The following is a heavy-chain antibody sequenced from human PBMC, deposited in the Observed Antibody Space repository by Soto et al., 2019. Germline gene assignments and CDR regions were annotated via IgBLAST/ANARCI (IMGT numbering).Heavy chain of an antibody. D-gene: IGHD3-22*01. CDR1: GGSFSGYY. Sequence: SETLSLTCAVYGGSFSGYYWSWIRQPPGKGLEWIGEINHSGSTNYNPSLKSRVTISVDTSKNQFSLKLSSVTAADTAVYYCARGNSMGSSGYFYYFDYWGQGTLVTVSS. J-gene: IGHJ4*02. CDR3: ARGNSMGSSGYFYYFDY. CDR2: INHSGST. V-gene: IGHV4-34*01.